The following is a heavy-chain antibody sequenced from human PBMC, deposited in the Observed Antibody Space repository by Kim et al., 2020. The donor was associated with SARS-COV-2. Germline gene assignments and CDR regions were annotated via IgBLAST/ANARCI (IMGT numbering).Heavy chain of an antibody. D-gene: IGHD3-10*01. CDR2: VTKDESNK. Sequence: GGSLRLSCVASGFTFSNYAMHWVRQTPGKGLEWVTHVTKDESNKYYADSVKGRFTVSRDNSRNTLYLQLTSLTTEDTAIYYCAKHDSGGIWGGWFDPWGQGTLVTVSS. CDR1: GFTFSNYA. J-gene: IGHJ5*02. CDR3: AKHDSGGIWGGWFDP. V-gene: IGHV3-30*04.